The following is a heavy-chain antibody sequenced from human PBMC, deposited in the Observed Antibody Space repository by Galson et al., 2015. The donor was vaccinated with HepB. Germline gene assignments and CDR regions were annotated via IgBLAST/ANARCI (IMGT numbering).Heavy chain of an antibody. CDR3: ARDPRGAVVTPGFLGY. D-gene: IGHD4-23*01. Sequence: SLRLSCAASRFTFSSYAMHWVRQAPGKGLEWVAVISYDGSNKYYADSVKGRFTISRDNSKNTLYLQMNSLRAEDTAVYYCARDPRGAVVTPGFLGYWGQGTLVTVSS. V-gene: IGHV3-30-3*01. CDR2: ISYDGSNK. J-gene: IGHJ4*02. CDR1: RFTFSSYA.